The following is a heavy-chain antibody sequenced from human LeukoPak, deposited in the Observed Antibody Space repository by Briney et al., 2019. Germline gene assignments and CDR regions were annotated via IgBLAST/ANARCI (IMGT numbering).Heavy chain of an antibody. CDR1: GFTFSYYS. CDR2: ISSSSSLI. V-gene: IGHV3-21*01. D-gene: IGHD6-13*01. CDR3: AKVDRGDYSSSPVPYYNYYMNV. Sequence: KSGGSLRLSCAASGFTFSYYSMNWVRLAPGRGLEWVSCISSSSSLIFYSDSVRGRFTISRDNAKNLLYLHMNSLRVEDTAVYYCAKVDRGDYSSSPVPYYNYYMNVWGKGTTVTVSS. J-gene: IGHJ6*03.